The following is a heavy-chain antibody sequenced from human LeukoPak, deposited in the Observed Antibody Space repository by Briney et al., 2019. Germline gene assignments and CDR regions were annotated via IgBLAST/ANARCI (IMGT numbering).Heavy chain of an antibody. V-gene: IGHV3-23*01. CDR3: AKNGDRGAYCTGGTCYPYFYYYMDV. D-gene: IGHD2-15*01. CDR2: ISSTGGTT. Sequence: GTLRLSCAASGITFSSYGMSWVRQAPGKGLEWVSGISSTGGTTYYADSVKGRFTISRDNSKNTLYLQMNSLRAEDTAIYYCAKNGDRGAYCTGGTCYPYFYYYMDVWGKGTTVTI. J-gene: IGHJ6*03. CDR1: GITFSSYG.